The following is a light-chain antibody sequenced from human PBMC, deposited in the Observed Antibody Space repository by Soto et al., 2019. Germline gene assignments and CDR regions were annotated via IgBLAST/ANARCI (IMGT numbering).Light chain of an antibody. J-gene: IGKJ1*01. Sequence: DVPMTQSPTAVSAYPGDTVTIPCRASQTVNNYLQWYQQKPGKAPKLLIYAASSLEIGVPSRFGGSGSGTEFTLAISGLQPEDFATYYCQQGYITPWTFGQGTKVDIK. CDR2: AAS. V-gene: IGKV1-39*01. CDR1: QTVNNY. CDR3: QQGYITPWT.